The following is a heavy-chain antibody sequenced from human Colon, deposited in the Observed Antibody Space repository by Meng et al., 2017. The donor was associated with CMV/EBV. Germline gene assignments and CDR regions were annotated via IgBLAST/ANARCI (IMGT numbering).Heavy chain of an antibody. V-gene: IGHV3-53*01. D-gene: IGHD2-8*01. Sequence: GGSLEISCAASGFSVGSNYMTWIRQTPERGLGWVSVIYVNGKSEYVESVKGRFTIYRDCSKNRLYLQMNSLRGEDTAIYYCARSGYPPNGLFPEQRYDPWGQGTLVTVSS. J-gene: IGHJ5*02. CDR2: IYVNGKS. CDR1: GFSVGSNY. CDR3: ARSGYPPNGLFPEQRYDP.